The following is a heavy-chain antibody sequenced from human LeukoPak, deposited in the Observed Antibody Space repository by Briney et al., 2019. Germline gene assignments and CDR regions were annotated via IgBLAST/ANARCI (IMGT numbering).Heavy chain of an antibody. Sequence: PGGSLRLSCAASGFHFTSYSMNWVRQAPGKGLEWVSSISSSGNYIYYADSVKGRFTISRDNARNSLYLQMNSLRAEDTAVYYRARGGRGTIIMIVVAALDYWGQGTLVTPSS. V-gene: IGHV3-21*01. CDR1: GFHFTSYS. J-gene: IGHJ4*02. D-gene: IGHD3-22*01. CDR3: ARGGRGTIIMIVVAALDY. CDR2: ISSSGNYI.